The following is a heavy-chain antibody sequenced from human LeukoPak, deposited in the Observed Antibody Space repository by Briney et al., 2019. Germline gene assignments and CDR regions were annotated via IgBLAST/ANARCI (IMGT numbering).Heavy chain of an antibody. CDR2: ISGSSSAI. V-gene: IGHV3-48*01. Sequence: SGGSLRLSCAASGFTFSAYNMIWVRQAPGKGLEWLSYISGSSSAIYYADSVQGRFTNSRDNAKNSLSLQMSSLRVEDTAVYYCVRDRTLGVRDGFILAWGQGTLVTVSS. CDR1: GFTFSAYN. CDR3: VRDRTLGVRDGFILA. J-gene: IGHJ5*02. D-gene: IGHD5-24*01.